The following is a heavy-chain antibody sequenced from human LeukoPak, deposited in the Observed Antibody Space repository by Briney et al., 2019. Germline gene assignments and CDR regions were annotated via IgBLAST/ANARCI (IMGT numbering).Heavy chain of an antibody. CDR2: INPSGGST. Sequence: ASVKVSCKASGYTFTSYYMHWVRQAPGQGLEWMGIINPSGGSTSYAQKFQGRVTITADESTSTAYMELSSLRSEDTAVYYCAKSPVDIVATIKGGLDYWGQGTLVTVSS. J-gene: IGHJ4*02. D-gene: IGHD5-12*01. CDR1: GYTFTSYY. V-gene: IGHV1-46*01. CDR3: AKSPVDIVATIKGGLDY.